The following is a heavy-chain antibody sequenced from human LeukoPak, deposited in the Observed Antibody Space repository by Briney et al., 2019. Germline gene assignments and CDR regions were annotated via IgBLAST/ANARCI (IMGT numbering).Heavy chain of an antibody. Sequence: GGSLRLSCAASGFTFSSYGMHWVRQAPGKGLEWVAVISYDGSNKYYADSVKGRFTISRDNSKNTLYLQMNSLRAEDTAVYYCARGTYNWFDPWGQGTLVTVSS. CDR3: ARGTYNWFDP. J-gene: IGHJ5*02. CDR2: ISYDGSNK. CDR1: GFTFSSYG. D-gene: IGHD3-10*01. V-gene: IGHV3-30*03.